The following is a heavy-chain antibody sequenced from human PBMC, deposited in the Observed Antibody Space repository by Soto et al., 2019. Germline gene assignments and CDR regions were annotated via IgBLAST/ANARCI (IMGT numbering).Heavy chain of an antibody. CDR2: IVVGSGNT. V-gene: IGHV1-58*01. J-gene: IGHJ6*02. CDR1: GFTFTSSA. CDR3: AADAGNVSARGYYGMDV. Sequence: SVKVSCKASGFTFTSSAVQWVRQARGQRLEWIGWIVVGSGNTSYAQKFQERVTITRDMSTSTAYMELSSLRSEDTAVYYCAADAGNVSARGYYGMDVWGQGTTVTVSS. D-gene: IGHD1-1*01.